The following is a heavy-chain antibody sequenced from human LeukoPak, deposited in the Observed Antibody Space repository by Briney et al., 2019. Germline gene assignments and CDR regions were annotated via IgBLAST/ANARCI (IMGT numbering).Heavy chain of an antibody. D-gene: IGHD6-19*01. CDR1: GFTFSSYA. CDR3: AKSQKAVAGIGLWFQGNYFDY. V-gene: IGHV3-23*01. CDR2: ISGSGGST. Sequence: PGGSLRLSCAASGFTFSSYAMSWVRQAPGKGLEWVSAISGSGGSTYYADSVKGRFTISRDNSKNTLYLQMNSLRAEDTAVYYCAKSQKAVAGIGLWFQGNYFDYWGQGTLVTVSS. J-gene: IGHJ4*02.